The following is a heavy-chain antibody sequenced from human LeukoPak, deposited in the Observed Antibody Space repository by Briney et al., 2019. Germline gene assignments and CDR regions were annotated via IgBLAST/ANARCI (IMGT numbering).Heavy chain of an antibody. V-gene: IGHV4-39*01. CDR1: GGSFSSYY. CDR3: ARLHRETIVGLKKYYFDY. J-gene: IGHJ4*02. D-gene: IGHD3-22*01. CDR2: IYYSGST. Sequence: SETLSLTCAVYGGSFSSYYWGWIRQPPGKGLEWIGSIYYSGSTYYNPSLKSRVTISVDTSKNQFSLKLSSVTAADTAVYYCARLHRETIVGLKKYYFDYWGQGTLVTVSS.